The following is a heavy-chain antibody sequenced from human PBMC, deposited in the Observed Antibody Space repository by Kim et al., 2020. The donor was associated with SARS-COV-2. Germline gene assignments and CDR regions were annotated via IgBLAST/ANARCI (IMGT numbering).Heavy chain of an antibody. CDR3: ANPRQPDY. J-gene: IGHJ4*02. Sequence: SGDTTSNADTEKGRFTISRDNSKNAMDLKMSSLRAEDTAIYYCANPRQPDYWGQGTLVTVSS. V-gene: IGHV3-23*01. D-gene: IGHD6-13*01. CDR2: SGDTT.